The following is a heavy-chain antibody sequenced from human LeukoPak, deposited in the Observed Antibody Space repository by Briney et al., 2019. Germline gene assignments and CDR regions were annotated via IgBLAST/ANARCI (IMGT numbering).Heavy chain of an antibody. D-gene: IGHD1-26*01. CDR2: ISVYNHNT. CDR1: GYTFPTSG. CDR3: ARVFGSGSTRWFDP. V-gene: IGHV1-18*01. J-gene: IGHJ5*02. Sequence: ASVKVSCKASGYTFPTSGITWVRQAPGQGLEWMGWISVYNHNTNYAQKFQGRVTVTTDTSTRTAYMELRSLRSDDTAVYYCARVFGSGSTRWFDPWGQGTLVTVSS.